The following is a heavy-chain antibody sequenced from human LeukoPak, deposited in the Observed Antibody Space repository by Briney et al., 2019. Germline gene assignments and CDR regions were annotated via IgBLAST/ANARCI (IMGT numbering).Heavy chain of an antibody. Sequence: SETLSLTCTVSGGSIRSSSYYWGWIRQPPGKGLEWIASIYYSGSTYYNPSLKSRVTISVDTSKNQFSLKLSSVTAADTAVYYCARLGYYDSSGYYPFDYWGQGTLVTVSS. V-gene: IGHV4-39*07. CDR2: IYYSGST. J-gene: IGHJ4*02. CDR3: ARLGYYDSSGYYPFDY. D-gene: IGHD3-22*01. CDR1: GGSIRSSSYY.